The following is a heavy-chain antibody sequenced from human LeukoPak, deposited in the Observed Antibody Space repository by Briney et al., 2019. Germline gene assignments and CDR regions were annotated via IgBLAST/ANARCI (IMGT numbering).Heavy chain of an antibody. V-gene: IGHV3-21*01. CDR2: ISSSSGYT. D-gene: IGHD2-15*01. Sequence: GGSLRLSCAASGFTFTGYSMNWVRQAPGQGLEWVSSISSSSGYTNYADSVKGRFTMSRDNSMNTLYLQMNSLGAEDTAVYYCARDFCSGGSCYYYYYYMDVWGKGTTVTVSS. J-gene: IGHJ6*03. CDR3: ARDFCSGGSCYYYYYYMDV. CDR1: GFTFTGYS.